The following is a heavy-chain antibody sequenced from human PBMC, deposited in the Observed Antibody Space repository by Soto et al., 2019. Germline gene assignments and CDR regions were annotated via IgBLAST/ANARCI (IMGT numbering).Heavy chain of an antibody. Sequence: SGGSLRLSCAASGFTFSSYAMSWVRQAPGKGLEWVSGITRSGDYTDYADSVKGRFTIFRDHSKNTLYLQMSSLRAEDTAVYYCAKGRYCGGDCYTFFDYWGQGTLVTVSS. J-gene: IGHJ4*02. V-gene: IGHV3-23*01. CDR2: ITRSGDYT. CDR3: AKGRYCGGDCYTFFDY. D-gene: IGHD2-21*01. CDR1: GFTFSSYA.